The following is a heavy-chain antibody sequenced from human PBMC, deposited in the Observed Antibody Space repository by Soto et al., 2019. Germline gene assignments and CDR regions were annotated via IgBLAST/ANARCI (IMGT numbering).Heavy chain of an antibody. V-gene: IGHV3-64*01. J-gene: IGHJ4*02. D-gene: IGHD6-6*01. Sequence: HPGGSLRLSCAASGFTFSNYEMHWVRQAPGKGLEYVSGISNNGAHTDYAKSVKGRFTISRDNSENTLYLQMNSLRAEDTAVYYCAAAQGLLNFDYWGQGTLVTVSS. CDR2: ISNNGAHT. CDR1: GFTFSNYE. CDR3: AAAQGLLNFDY.